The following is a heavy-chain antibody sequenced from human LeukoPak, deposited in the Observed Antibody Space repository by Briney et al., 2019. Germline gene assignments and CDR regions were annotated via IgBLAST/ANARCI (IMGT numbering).Heavy chain of an antibody. J-gene: IGHJ4*02. V-gene: IGHV4-30-4*08. D-gene: IGHD4-23*01. Sequence: SETLSLTCAVYGGSFSGYHWSWIRQPPGKGLEWIGYIYYSGSTYYNPSLKSRVTISVDTSKNQFSLKLSSVTAADTAVYYCAREVSRWPYYFDYWGQGTLVTVSS. CDR1: GGSFSGYH. CDR2: IYYSGST. CDR3: AREVSRWPYYFDY.